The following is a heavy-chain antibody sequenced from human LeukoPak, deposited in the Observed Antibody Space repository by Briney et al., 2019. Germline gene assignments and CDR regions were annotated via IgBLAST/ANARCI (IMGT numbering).Heavy chain of an antibody. CDR3: ARDRAPFGDRGDYYYGMDV. V-gene: IGHV3-7*01. J-gene: IGHJ6*02. D-gene: IGHD3-10*01. CDR1: GFTFSSYW. CDR2: IKQDGSEK. Sequence: AGGSLRLSCAASGFTFSSYWMSWVRQAPGKGLEWVANIKQDGSEKYYVDSVKGRFTISRDNAKNSLYLQVNSLRAEDTAVYYCARDRAPFGDRGDYYYGMDVWGQGTTVTVSS.